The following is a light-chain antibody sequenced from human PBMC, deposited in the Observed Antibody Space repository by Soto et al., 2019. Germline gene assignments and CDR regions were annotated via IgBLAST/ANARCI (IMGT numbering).Light chain of an antibody. J-gene: IGLJ2*01. Sequence: QSALTQPPSASGSPGQSVTISCTGTSGDVGGYDFVSWYQQHPGSAPRLIIYEVTKRPSGVTDRFSGSKSGNTAYLTVSGLQTEDEADYYCSSYTGTDNLIFGGGTQLTVL. CDR2: EVT. V-gene: IGLV2-8*01. CDR1: SGDVGGYDF. CDR3: SSYTGTDNLI.